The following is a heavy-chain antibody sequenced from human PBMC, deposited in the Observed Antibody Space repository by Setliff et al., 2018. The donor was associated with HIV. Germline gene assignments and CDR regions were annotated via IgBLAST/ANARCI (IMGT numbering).Heavy chain of an antibody. CDR3: AKDFATVVGAMEYYFDY. CDR1: GFTFTNYA. J-gene: IGHJ4*02. CDR2: LSYDGNRY. Sequence: LRLSCAASGFTFTNYAMHWVRQAPGKGLEWVAVLSYDGNRYYYADSVKGRFSISRDNSKNTLFLQMNNLRPEDTAVYYCAKDFATVVGAMEYYFDYWGQGTLVTVSS. D-gene: IGHD1-26*01. V-gene: IGHV3-30*14.